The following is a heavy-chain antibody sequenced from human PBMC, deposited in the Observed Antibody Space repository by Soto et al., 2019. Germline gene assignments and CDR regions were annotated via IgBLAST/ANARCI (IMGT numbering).Heavy chain of an antibody. D-gene: IGHD3-3*01. Sequence: PGGSLRLSCAASGFTFSSYAVSWVRQAPGKGLEYVSAISSNGGSTYHANSVKGRFTISRDNAKNSLYLQMNSLRAEDTAVYYCARDRGQKGYDFWSGYPQGPHFDYWGQGTLVTVSS. CDR3: ARDRGQKGYDFWSGYPQGPHFDY. CDR2: ISSNGGST. J-gene: IGHJ4*02. CDR1: GFTFSSYA. V-gene: IGHV3-64*01.